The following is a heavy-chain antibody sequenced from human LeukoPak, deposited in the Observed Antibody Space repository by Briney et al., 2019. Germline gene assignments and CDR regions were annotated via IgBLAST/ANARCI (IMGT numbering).Heavy chain of an antibody. Sequence: GGSLRLSCAASGFTFSSYWMNWVRQAPGKGLEWVANIKQDGSEKYYVDSVKGRFTISRDNAKNSLYLQMNSLRAEDTAVYYCASTESLLVAMDLDYWGQGTLVTVSS. CDR3: ASTESLLVAMDLDY. V-gene: IGHV3-7*01. CDR2: IKQDGSEK. CDR1: GFTFSSYW. D-gene: IGHD2-8*02. J-gene: IGHJ4*02.